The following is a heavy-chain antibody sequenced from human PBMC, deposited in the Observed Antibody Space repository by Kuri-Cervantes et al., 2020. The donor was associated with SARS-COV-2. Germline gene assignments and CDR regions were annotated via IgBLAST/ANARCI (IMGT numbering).Heavy chain of an antibody. J-gene: IGHJ3*02. Sequence: SETLSLTCTVSGGSISSYYWSWIRQPPGKGLEWIGYIYYSGSTNYNPSLKSRVTISVDTSKNQFSLKLSSVTAADTAVYYCARRAAAGRSGAFDTWGQGTMVTVSS. V-gene: IGHV4-59*12. CDR3: ARRAAAGRSGAFDT. CDR1: GGSISSYY. D-gene: IGHD6-13*01. CDR2: IYYSGST.